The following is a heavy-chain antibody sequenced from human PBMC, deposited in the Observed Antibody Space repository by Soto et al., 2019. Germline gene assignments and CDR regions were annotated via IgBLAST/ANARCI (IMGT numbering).Heavy chain of an antibody. Sequence: SVKVSCKASGGTFSSYAISWVRQAPGQGLEWMGGIIPIFGTANYAQKFQGRVTITADESTSTAYMELSSLRSEDTAVYYCARDLTYDSSGYNLEYFQHWGQGTLVTVSS. V-gene: IGHV1-69*13. CDR2: IIPIFGTA. CDR3: ARDLTYDSSGYNLEYFQH. J-gene: IGHJ1*01. D-gene: IGHD3-22*01. CDR1: GGTFSSYA.